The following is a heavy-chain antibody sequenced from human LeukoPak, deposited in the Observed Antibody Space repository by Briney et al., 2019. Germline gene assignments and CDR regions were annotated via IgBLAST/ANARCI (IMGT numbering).Heavy chain of an antibody. Sequence: PGGSLRLSCAASGFTFSSYGMHWVRQAPGKGLEWVAFIRYDGSNKYYADSVKGRFTISRDSSKNTVYLQMNSLSAEDTAIYYCAKDPLVRGVVSPWGQGTLVTVSS. CDR1: GFTFSSYG. CDR2: IRYDGSNK. D-gene: IGHD3-10*01. CDR3: AKDPLVRGVVSP. V-gene: IGHV3-30*02. J-gene: IGHJ5*02.